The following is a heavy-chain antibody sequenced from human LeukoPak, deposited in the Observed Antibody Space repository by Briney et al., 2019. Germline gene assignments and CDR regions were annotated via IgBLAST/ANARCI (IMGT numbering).Heavy chain of an antibody. CDR1: GGSISSYY. Sequence: PSETLSLTCTVSGGSISSYYWSWIRQPAGKGLEWIGRIYTSGSTNYNPSLKSRVTMSVDTSKNQFSLKLSSVTAADTAVYYCAREWDIVVVPAAVHNWFDPWGQGTLVTVSP. CDR2: IYTSGST. V-gene: IGHV4-4*07. J-gene: IGHJ5*02. D-gene: IGHD2-2*01. CDR3: AREWDIVVVPAAVHNWFDP.